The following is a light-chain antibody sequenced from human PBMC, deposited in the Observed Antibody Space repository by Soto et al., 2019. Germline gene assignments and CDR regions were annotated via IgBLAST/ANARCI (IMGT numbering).Light chain of an antibody. Sequence: DIQMTQSPSILSASVGDRVTITCPASQSIRSWLAWYQQKPGKAPKLLIYDAYSLESGVPSRFSGRRSGAEFTLTIAGLQPEDFATYYCQQYESYSPLTFGGGTKVDIK. V-gene: IGKV1-5*01. J-gene: IGKJ4*01. CDR2: DAY. CDR3: QQYESYSPLT. CDR1: QSIRSW.